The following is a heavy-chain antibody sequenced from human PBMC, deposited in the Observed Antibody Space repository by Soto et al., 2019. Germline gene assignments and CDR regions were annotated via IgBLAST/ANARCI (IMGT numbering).Heavy chain of an antibody. D-gene: IGHD3-9*01. CDR1: GFTFSSYA. Sequence: GGSLRLSCAASGFTFSSYAMSWVRQAPGKGLEWVSAISGSGGSTYYADSVKGRFTISRDNSKNTLYLQMNSLRAEDTAVYYCAKADRTERYFDWLGGLGFDYWGQGTLVTVSS. J-gene: IGHJ4*02. CDR2: ISGSGGST. CDR3: AKADRTERYFDWLGGLGFDY. V-gene: IGHV3-23*01.